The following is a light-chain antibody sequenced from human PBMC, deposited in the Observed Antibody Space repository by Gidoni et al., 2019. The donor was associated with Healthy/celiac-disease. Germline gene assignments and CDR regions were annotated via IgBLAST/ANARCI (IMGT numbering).Light chain of an antibody. V-gene: IGLV1-40*01. CDR1: SSNIGAGYD. J-gene: IGLJ2*01. CDR2: GNS. Sequence: QSVLTQPTSVSRPPGPRVTISCPGSSSNIGAGYDVRWYQQLPGTAPKLLIYGNSNRPSGVPYRFSGSKSGTSASLAITGLQAEDEADYYCQSYDSSLSVVVFGGGTKLTVL. CDR3: QSYDSSLSVVV.